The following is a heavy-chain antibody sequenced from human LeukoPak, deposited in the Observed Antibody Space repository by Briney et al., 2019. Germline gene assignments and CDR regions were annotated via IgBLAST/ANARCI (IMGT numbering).Heavy chain of an antibody. V-gene: IGHV4-34*01. Sequence: PSETLSLTCAVYGGSFSGYYWSWIRQPPGKGLEWIGEINHSGSTNYNPSLKSRVTISVDTSKNQFSLKLSSVTAADTAVYYCARERLLWFGELSMDWFDPWGQGTLVTVSS. CDR1: GGSFSGYY. CDR2: INHSGST. CDR3: ARERLLWFGELSMDWFDP. D-gene: IGHD3-10*01. J-gene: IGHJ5*02.